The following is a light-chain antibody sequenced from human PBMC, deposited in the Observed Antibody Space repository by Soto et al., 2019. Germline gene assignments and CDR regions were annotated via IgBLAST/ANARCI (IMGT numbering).Light chain of an antibody. V-gene: IGKV3-15*01. Sequence: EIVVTQSPDTLSVSPGEGATLSCRASQSISSNLAWYRQKPGQAPRLLIYGASTRATGIPARFSGSGSGTEFTLTISSLQSEDFVVYYCQQYNNWPYTFGQGTKLEIK. CDR2: GAS. CDR3: QQYNNWPYT. J-gene: IGKJ2*01. CDR1: QSISSN.